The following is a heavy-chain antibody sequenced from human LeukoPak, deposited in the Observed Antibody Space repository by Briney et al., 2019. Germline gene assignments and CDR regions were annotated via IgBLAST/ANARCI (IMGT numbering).Heavy chain of an antibody. D-gene: IGHD6-13*01. CDR2: IYYSGST. Sequence: SETLSLTRTVSGGSISSYYWSWIRQPPGKGLEWIGYIYYSGSTNYSPSLKSRVTISVDTSKNQFSLKLSSVTAADTAVYYCARFIAAADYFDYWGHGTLVTVSS. V-gene: IGHV4-59*01. CDR1: GGSISSYY. CDR3: ARFIAAADYFDY. J-gene: IGHJ4*01.